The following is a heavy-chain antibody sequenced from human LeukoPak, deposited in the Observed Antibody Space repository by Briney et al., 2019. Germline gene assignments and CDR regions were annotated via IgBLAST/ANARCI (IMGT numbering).Heavy chain of an antibody. CDR2: IYYSGST. CDR3: AREVGYGDYVDY. D-gene: IGHD4-17*01. V-gene: IGHV4-59*01. CDR1: GGSISSYY. J-gene: IGHJ4*02. Sequence: SETLSLTCTVSGGSISSYYWSWIRQPPGKGLEWIGYIYYSGSTNYNPSLKSRVTISVDTSKNQFSLKLSSVTAADTAVYYCAREVGYGDYVDYWGQGTLVTVSS.